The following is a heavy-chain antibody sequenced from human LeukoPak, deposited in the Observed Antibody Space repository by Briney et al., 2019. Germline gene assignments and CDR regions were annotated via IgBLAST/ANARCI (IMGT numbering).Heavy chain of an antibody. CDR1: GFTFSGAW. D-gene: IGHD2-15*01. V-gene: IGHV3-74*01. J-gene: IGHJ4*02. Sequence: PGGSLRLSCAASGFTFSGAWLHWVRQAPGKGLVWVSRINNDGTTTKYADSVKGRFTISRDNAKNTLYLQMNSLRAEDTAVYYCAKVGYCSGGSCYYPPSDFDYWGQGTLVTVSS. CDR2: INNDGTTT. CDR3: AKVGYCSGGSCYYPPSDFDY.